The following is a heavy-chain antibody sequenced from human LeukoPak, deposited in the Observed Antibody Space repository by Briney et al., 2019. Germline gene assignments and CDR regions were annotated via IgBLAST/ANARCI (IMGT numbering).Heavy chain of an antibody. D-gene: IGHD6-6*01. Sequence: SVKLSCKSAAGTFSSYAISWGRQAPGQGLEWMGGIIPIFGTVNYAHKFHGKGTITADESNTTAYMELSILRLQDTAVYYCARIFGSSSSFDYWGQGTLVTVSS. CDR2: IIPIFGTV. CDR3: ARIFGSSSSFDY. J-gene: IGHJ4*02. V-gene: IGHV1-69*13. CDR1: AGTFSSYA.